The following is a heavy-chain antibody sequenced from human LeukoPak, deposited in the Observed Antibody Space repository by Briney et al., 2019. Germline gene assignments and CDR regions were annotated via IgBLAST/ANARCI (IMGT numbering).Heavy chain of an antibody. J-gene: IGHJ4*02. CDR1: GFTFSSYA. D-gene: IGHD5-12*01. CDR3: TTGGNIVATIAEFDY. Sequence: PGGSLRLSCAASGFTFSSYAMSWVRQAPGKGLEWVSAISGSGGSTYYADSVKGRFTISRDNSKNTLYLQMNSLKTEDTAVYYCTTGGNIVATIAEFDYWGQGTLVTVSS. V-gene: IGHV3-23*01. CDR2: ISGSGGST.